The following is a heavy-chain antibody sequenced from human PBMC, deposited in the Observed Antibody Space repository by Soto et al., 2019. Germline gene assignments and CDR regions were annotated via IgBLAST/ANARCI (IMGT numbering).Heavy chain of an antibody. D-gene: IGHD1-20*01. CDR3: AREGRGPLYNWNVFDY. J-gene: IGHJ4*02. V-gene: IGHV3-30-3*01. CDR2: ISYDGSNK. CDR1: GFTFSSYA. Sequence: GGSLRLSCAASGFTFSSYAMHWVRQAPGKGLEWVAVISYDGSNKYYADSVKGRFTISRDNSKNTLYLQMNSLRAEDTAVYYCAREGRGPLYNWNVFDYWGQGTLVTVSS.